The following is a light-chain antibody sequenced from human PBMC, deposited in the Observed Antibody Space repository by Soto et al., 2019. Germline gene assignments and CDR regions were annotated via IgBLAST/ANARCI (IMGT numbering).Light chain of an antibody. Sequence: DIQMTQSPSTLAASVGDRVTITCRASQSISGTLAWYQQKPGKAPKLLMYGDSSLERGVPARFSGSGSGTEFSLTISSLQPDDFATYYCQHYNSYSEAFGQGTKVDIK. CDR1: QSISGT. CDR3: QHYNSYSEA. J-gene: IGKJ1*01. CDR2: GDS. V-gene: IGKV1-5*01.